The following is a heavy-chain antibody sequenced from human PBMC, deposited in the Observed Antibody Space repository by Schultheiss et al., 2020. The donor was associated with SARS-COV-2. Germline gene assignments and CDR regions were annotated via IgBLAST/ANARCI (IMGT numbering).Heavy chain of an antibody. CDR2: INPSGGST. CDR3: ARARPDKGGSRPYYYYGMDV. V-gene: IGHV1-46*01. CDR1: GYTFTSYY. D-gene: IGHD6-6*01. Sequence: ASVKVSCKASGYTFTSYYMHWVRQAPGQGLEWMGIINPSGGSTSYAQKFQGRVTMTRDTSTSTVYMELSSLRSEDTAVYYCARARPDKGGSRPYYYYGMDVWGQGTTVTVSS. J-gene: IGHJ6*02.